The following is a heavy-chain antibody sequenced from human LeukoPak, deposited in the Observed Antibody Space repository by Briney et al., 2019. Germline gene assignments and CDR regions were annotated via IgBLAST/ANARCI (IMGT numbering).Heavy chain of an antibody. CDR2: ISYDGSNK. Sequence: PGRSLRLSCAASGFTFSSYAMHWVRQAPGKGLEWVAVISYDGSNKNYADSVKGRFTISRDNSKNTLYLQMNSLRAEDTAVYYCARDQALGARLEGVNPSFDYWGQGTLVTVSS. J-gene: IGHJ4*02. CDR1: GFTFSSYA. CDR3: ARDQALGARLEGVNPSFDY. D-gene: IGHD3-10*01. V-gene: IGHV3-30*04.